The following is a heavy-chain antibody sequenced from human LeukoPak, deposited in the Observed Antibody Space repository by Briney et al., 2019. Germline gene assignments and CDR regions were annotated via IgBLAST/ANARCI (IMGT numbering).Heavy chain of an antibody. D-gene: IGHD3-10*01. Sequence: GGSLRLSCAASGFTFSSYAMHWVRQAPGKGLEWAAVISYDGGNKYYADSVKGRFTISRDNSKNTLYLQMNSLRAEDTAVYYCASVNTYYYGSGSFPHWGQGTLVTVSS. CDR1: GFTFSSYA. CDR2: ISYDGGNK. J-gene: IGHJ4*02. CDR3: ASVNTYYYGSGSFPH. V-gene: IGHV3-30-3*01.